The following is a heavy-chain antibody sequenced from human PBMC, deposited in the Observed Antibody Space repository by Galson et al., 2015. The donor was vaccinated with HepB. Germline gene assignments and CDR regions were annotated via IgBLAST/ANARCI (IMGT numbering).Heavy chain of an antibody. CDR3: AKDDDYYDSTGYYPDS. CDR1: GFTLSSYN. J-gene: IGHJ5*01. D-gene: IGHD3-22*01. V-gene: IGHV3-23*01. Sequence: SLRLSCAASGFTLSSYNMIWVRQAPGKGLEWVSLISSDGETDYADSVKGRFTISRDNSKNTLYLQMNNMRAEDTALYYCAKDDDYYDSTGYYPDSWGQGTLITVSS. CDR2: ISSDGET.